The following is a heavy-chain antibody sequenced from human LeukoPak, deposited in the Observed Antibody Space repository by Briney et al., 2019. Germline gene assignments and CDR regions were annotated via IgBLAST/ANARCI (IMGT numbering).Heavy chain of an antibody. V-gene: IGHV3-7*01. CDR1: GFTFSSYW. Sequence: GGSLRLSCAASGFTFSSYWMSWVRQAPGKGLEWVANINQDGSEKYYVDSVKGRFTISRDNAKNSLYLQVNSLRAEDTAVYYCAREGCSGGSCYHNWFDPWGQGTLVTVSS. J-gene: IGHJ5*02. CDR3: AREGCSGGSCYHNWFDP. D-gene: IGHD2-15*01. CDR2: INQDGSEK.